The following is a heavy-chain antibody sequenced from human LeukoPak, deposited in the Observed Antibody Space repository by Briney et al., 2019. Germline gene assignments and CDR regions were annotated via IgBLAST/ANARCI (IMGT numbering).Heavy chain of an antibody. CDR1: GDSISNNNW. CDR2: VYHSGDA. V-gene: IGHV4/OR15-8*01. Sequence: SETLSLTCVVSGDSISNNNWWSWVRQSPGKGLEWIGEVYHSGDANYNPSLKSRVTMSVDKSKNQFSLKLSSVTAADTAVYYCAREGAAADSFDYWGQGTLVTVSS. J-gene: IGHJ4*02. D-gene: IGHD6-13*01. CDR3: AREGAAADSFDY.